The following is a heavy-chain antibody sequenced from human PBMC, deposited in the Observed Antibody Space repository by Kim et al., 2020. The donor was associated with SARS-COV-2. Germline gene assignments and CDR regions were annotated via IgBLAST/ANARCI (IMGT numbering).Heavy chain of an antibody. CDR3: AREELGSGSYFDY. CDR2: IIPIFGTA. V-gene: IGHV1-69*13. D-gene: IGHD3-10*01. Sequence: SVKVSCKASGGTFSSFAISWVRQAPGQGLEWMGGIIPIFGTANYAQKFQGRVTITADESTSTAYMELSSLRSEDTAVYYCAREELGSGSYFDYWGQGTLVTVSS. J-gene: IGHJ4*02. CDR1: GGTFSSFA.